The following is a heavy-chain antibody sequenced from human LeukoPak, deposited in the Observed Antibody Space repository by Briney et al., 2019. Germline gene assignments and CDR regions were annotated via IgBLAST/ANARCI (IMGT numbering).Heavy chain of an antibody. CDR3: ARAAAAGITDY. D-gene: IGHD6-13*01. CDR2: IYYSGST. J-gene: IGHJ4*02. V-gene: IGHV4-59*01. CDR1: GGSISSYY. Sequence: PSETLSLTCTVSGGSISSYYWSWIRQPPGKGLEWIGYIYYSGSTNYNPSLKSRVTISVDTSKNQFSLKLSSVTAADTAVYYCARAAAAGITDYWGQGTLDTVSS.